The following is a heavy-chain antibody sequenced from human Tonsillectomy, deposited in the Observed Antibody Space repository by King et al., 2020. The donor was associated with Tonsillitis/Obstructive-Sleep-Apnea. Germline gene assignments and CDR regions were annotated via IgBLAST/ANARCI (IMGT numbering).Heavy chain of an antibody. CDR1: GYTFTNYG. CDR2: ISAYNGNK. J-gene: IGHJ4*02. D-gene: IGHD3-22*01. V-gene: IGHV1-18*01. Sequence: QLVQSGAEVKKPGASVKVSCKASGYTFTNYGISWVRQAPGQGLEWMGWISAYNGNKNSAQKLQGRVTMTTDTFTSTAFMELRSLRSDDTAVYYCARYSMSHYYDCSAYYTFDYWGQGPLVTVSS. CDR3: ARYSMSHYYDCSAYYTFDY.